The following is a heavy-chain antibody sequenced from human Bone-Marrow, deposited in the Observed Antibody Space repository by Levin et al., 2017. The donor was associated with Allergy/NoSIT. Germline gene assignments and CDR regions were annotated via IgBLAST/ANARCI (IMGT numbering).Heavy chain of an antibody. CDR3: ARGYSLYDYDY. CDR1: GDSFLSHY. V-gene: IGHV4-59*11. CDR2: IYYTGST. D-gene: IGHD5/OR15-5a*01. Sequence: SQTLSLTCTVSGDSFLSHYWTWIRPPPGKGLEWIGYIYYTGSTNYNPSLQSRVAMSLDTSKSQFSLKLSSVTAADTAVYYCARGYSLYDYDYWGQGTLVTVSS. J-gene: IGHJ4*02.